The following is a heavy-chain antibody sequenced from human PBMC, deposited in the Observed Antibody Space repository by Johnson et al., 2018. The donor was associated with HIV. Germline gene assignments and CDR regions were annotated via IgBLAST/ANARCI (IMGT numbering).Heavy chain of an antibody. Sequence: QVQLVESGGGVVQPGRSLRLSCAASGFTFSSYGMHWVRQAPCKGLEWVAVISYDGSNKYYADSVKGRFTISRDNSKNTLYLQMNSLRAEDTAVYYCAKDVVVAASGDAFDIWGQGTMVTVSS. CDR1: GFTFSSYG. V-gene: IGHV3-30*18. J-gene: IGHJ3*02. CDR2: ISYDGSNK. D-gene: IGHD2-15*01. CDR3: AKDVVVAASGDAFDI.